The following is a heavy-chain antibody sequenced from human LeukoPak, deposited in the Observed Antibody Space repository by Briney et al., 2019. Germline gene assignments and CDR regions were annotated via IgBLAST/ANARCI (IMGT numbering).Heavy chain of an antibody. CDR3: ARPDGSSGYAFDI. CDR2: INHSGST. Sequence: SETLSLTCAVYGGSFSGYYWSWIRQPPGKGLEWIGEINHSGSTNYNPSLKSRVTISVDTSKNQFSLKLSSVTAADTAVYYCARPDGSSGYAFDIWGQGTMVTVSS. J-gene: IGHJ3*02. V-gene: IGHV4-34*01. CDR1: GGSFSGYY. D-gene: IGHD3-22*01.